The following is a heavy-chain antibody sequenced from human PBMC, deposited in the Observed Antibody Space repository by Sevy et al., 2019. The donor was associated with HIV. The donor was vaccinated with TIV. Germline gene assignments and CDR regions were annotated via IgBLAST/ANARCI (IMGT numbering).Heavy chain of an antibody. CDR2: IYWNGGST. Sequence: GGSLRLSCAGSGVTTEDYGMNWVRQVPGKGLEWVSGIYWNGGSTAYADSVKGRFTISRDNAKRSLYLQMNSLRVDDTAIYYCVRAFSATYSAYFDYWGQGALVTVSS. J-gene: IGHJ4*02. D-gene: IGHD1-26*01. V-gene: IGHV3-20*04. CDR3: VRAFSATYSAYFDY. CDR1: GVTTEDYG.